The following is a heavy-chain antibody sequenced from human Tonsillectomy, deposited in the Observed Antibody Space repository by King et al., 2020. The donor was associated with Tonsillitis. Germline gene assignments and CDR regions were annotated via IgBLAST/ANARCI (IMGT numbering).Heavy chain of an antibody. Sequence: VQLVESGGGVVQPGTSLRLSCAASGFTFRSSAMHWVRPAPGKGLEWVSVISYDGGNKYSANSVKGRFTISRDNSKNTLYLQMNSLRGEDRAVYYCARGGSSSWFYFDYWGQGTLVTVSS. CDR2: ISYDGGNK. CDR1: GFTFRSSA. V-gene: IGHV3-30-3*01. J-gene: IGHJ4*02. CDR3: ARGGSSSWFYFDY. D-gene: IGHD6-13*01.